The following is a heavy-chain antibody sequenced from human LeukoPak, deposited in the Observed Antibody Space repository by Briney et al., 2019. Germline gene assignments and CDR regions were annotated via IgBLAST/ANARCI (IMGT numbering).Heavy chain of an antibody. V-gene: IGHV5-51*01. J-gene: IGHJ4*02. CDR1: GYSFTSYW. Sequence: GESLKISCKGSGYSFTSYWIGWVRQMPGKGLEWMGIIYPGDSDTRYSPSFQGQVTISADKSISTAYLQWSSLKASDTAMYYCAGVAGDPDYGSGSPFDYWGQGTLVTVSS. CDR2: IYPGDSDT. D-gene: IGHD3-10*01. CDR3: AGVAGDPDYGSGSPFDY.